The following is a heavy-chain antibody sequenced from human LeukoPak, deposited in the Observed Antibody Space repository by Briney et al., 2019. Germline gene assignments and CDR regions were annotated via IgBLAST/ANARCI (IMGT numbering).Heavy chain of an antibody. Sequence: GGSLRLSCAASGFTFSSYTMSWVRQAPGKGLEWVSAISGSGGSTYYADSVKGRFTISRDNSKNTLYLQMNSLRAEDTAVYYCAKADGHYYYYGMDVWGQGTTVTVSS. CDR3: AKADGHYYYYGMDV. J-gene: IGHJ6*02. V-gene: IGHV3-23*01. CDR2: ISGSGGST. D-gene: IGHD5-24*01. CDR1: GFTFSSYT.